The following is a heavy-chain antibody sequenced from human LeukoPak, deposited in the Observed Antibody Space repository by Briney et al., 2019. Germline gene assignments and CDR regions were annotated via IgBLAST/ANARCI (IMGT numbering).Heavy chain of an antibody. J-gene: IGHJ5*02. CDR2: ISAYNGNT. CDR1: VSTFPSYG. Sequence: ASVKVSCKALVSTFPSYGISGVRKAPGKSLDWMGWISAYNGNTNYAQKLQGRVTMTTDTSTSTAYMELRSLRSDDTAVYYCARDRSSSGWYHWFDPWGQGTPVTVSS. V-gene: IGHV1-18*04. CDR3: ARDRSSSGWYHWFDP. D-gene: IGHD6-19*01.